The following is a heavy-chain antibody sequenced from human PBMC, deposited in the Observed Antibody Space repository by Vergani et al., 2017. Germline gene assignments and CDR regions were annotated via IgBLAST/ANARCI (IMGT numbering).Heavy chain of an antibody. Sequence: EVQLVESGGGLVKPGRSLRLSCAASGFTFSSYAMSWVRQAPGKGLEWVSAISGSGGSTYYADSVKGRFTISRDNSKNTLYLQMNSLRAEDTAVYYCAKELPSGSDYFDGMDVWGQGTTVAVSS. CDR2: ISGSGGST. V-gene: IGHV3-23*04. CDR1: GFTFSSYA. J-gene: IGHJ6*02. D-gene: IGHD1-26*01. CDR3: AKELPSGSDYFDGMDV.